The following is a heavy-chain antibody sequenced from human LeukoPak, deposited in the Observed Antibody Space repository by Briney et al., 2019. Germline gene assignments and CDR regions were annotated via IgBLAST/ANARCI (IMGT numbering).Heavy chain of an antibody. CDR2: INWNGGST. CDR1: VFTFDDYG. CDR3: ARDVDYANPRHDY. V-gene: IGHV3-20*04. D-gene: IGHD4/OR15-4a*01. Sequence: GGSLRLSCAASVFTFDDYGMSWVRQAPGKGLEWVSGINWNGGSTGYADSVKGRFTISRDNAKNSLYLQMDSLRVEDTAVYYCARDVDYANPRHDYWGQGTLVTVSS. J-gene: IGHJ4*02.